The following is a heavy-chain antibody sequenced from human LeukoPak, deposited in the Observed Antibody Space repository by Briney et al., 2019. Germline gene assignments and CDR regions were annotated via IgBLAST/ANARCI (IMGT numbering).Heavy chain of an antibody. V-gene: IGHV1-69*05. J-gene: IGHJ4*02. CDR1: GGTFSSYA. D-gene: IGHD1-26*01. CDR3: ARNEWELYFDY. CDR2: IIPIFGTA. Sequence: ASVKVSCKASGGTFSSYAISWVRQAPGQGLEWMGGIIPIFGTANYAQKLQGRVTMTTDTSTSTAYMELRSLRSDDTAVYYCARNEWELYFDYWGQGTLVTVSS.